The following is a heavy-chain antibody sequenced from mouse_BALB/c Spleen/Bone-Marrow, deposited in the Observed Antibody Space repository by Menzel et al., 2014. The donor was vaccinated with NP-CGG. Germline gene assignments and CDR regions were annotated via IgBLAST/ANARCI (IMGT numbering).Heavy chain of an antibody. J-gene: IGHJ2*01. D-gene: IGHD2-4*01. CDR2: IHPYNGGT. Sequence: VQLQQSGPELVKPGASVKISCKASGYTFTDYNMHWVKQSHGKSLEWIGYIHPYNGGTGYNQKFKTKATLTVDNSSSTAYMELRSLTSEDSAVYYCARKDYDSFFDYWGQGTTLTISS. V-gene: IGHV1S29*02. CDR3: ARKDYDSFFDY. CDR1: GYTFTDYN.